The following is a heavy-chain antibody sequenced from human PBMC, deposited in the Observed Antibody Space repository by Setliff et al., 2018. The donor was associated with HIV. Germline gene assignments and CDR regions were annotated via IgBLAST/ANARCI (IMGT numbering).Heavy chain of an antibody. CDR2: ISSDSSAYL. CDR3: AKVDLELHGKFHYMDV. D-gene: IGHD1-7*01. V-gene: IGHV3-21*06. Sequence: GGSLRLSCAASGFTFNTYSMNWVRQAPGKGLEWVSSISSDSSAYLQYGDSVKGRFTISRDNAKNSLYLQMNSLRAEDTAVYFCAKVDLELHGKFHYMDVWGKGTTVTVSS. CDR1: GFTFNTYS. J-gene: IGHJ6*03.